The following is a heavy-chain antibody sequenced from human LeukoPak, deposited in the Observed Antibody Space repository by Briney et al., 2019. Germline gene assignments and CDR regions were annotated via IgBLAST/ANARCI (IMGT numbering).Heavy chain of an antibody. D-gene: IGHD3-22*01. CDR2: ISSSGSTI. CDR1: GFTFSSYE. V-gene: IGHV3-48*03. Sequence: GGSLRLSCAASGFTFSSYEMNWVRQAPGKGLEWVSYISSSGSTIYYAGSVKGRFTISRDNAKNSLYLQMNSLRAEDTAVYYCARGGHYYDSSGYYEDDYWGQGTLVTVSS. CDR3: ARGGHYYDSSGYYEDDY. J-gene: IGHJ4*02.